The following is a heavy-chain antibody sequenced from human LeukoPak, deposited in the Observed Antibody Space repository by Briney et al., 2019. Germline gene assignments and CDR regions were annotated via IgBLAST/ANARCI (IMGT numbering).Heavy chain of an antibody. D-gene: IGHD3-10*01. CDR1: GGSISSYY. CDR2: IYTSGST. CDR3: ARDSGYGSGSYYSRVNYYYMDV. V-gene: IGHV4-4*07. Sequence: SETLSLTCTVSGGSISSYYWNWIRQPAGKGPEWIGRIYTSGSTNYNPSLKSRVTMSVDTSKSQFSLKLSSVTAADTAVYYCARDSGYGSGSYYSRVNYYYMDVWGKGTTVTVSS. J-gene: IGHJ6*03.